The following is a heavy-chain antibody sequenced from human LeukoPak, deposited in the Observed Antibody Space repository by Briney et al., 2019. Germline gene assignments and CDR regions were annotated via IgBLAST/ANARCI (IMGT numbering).Heavy chain of an antibody. CDR1: GGSISSYY. V-gene: IGHV4-59*08. CDR2: IHYSGTT. D-gene: IGHD1-26*01. J-gene: IGHJ4*02. Sequence: SETLSLTCTVSGGSISSYYWSWIRQPPGKGLEGIGYIHYSGTTNYSPSLKSRVTISVGTSENQFSLKLSSVTAADTAVYYCATAGIVARRYFDYWGQGTLVTVSS. CDR3: ATAGIVARRYFDY.